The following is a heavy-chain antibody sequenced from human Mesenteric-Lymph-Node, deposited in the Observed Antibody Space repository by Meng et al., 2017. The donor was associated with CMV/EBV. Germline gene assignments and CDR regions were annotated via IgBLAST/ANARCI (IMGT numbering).Heavy chain of an antibody. V-gene: IGHV4-39*01. D-gene: IGHD3-10*01. CDR3: ARGHADKGVAY. CDR2: IYYSGST. CDR1: GGSIGSSSVY. Sequence: CTVSGGSIGSSSVYWGWSRQPPGKGLEWIGSIYYSGSTYYNPSLKSRVTISVDTSKNQFSLKLSSVTAADTAIYYCARGHADKGVAYWGQGTLVTVSS. J-gene: IGHJ4*02.